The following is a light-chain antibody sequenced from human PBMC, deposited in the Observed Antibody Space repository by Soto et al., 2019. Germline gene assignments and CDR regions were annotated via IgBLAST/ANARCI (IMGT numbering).Light chain of an antibody. CDR1: SSNIGGNP. CDR3: AAWDDSLSAVL. Sequence: QYVLTQPPSASGTPGQRVTISCSGSSSNIGGNPVNWYRQLPGTAPKLLLYSDVQRPSGVPDRVSGSKSGTSASLAISGLLSEDEADYFCAAWDDSLSAVLFGGGTKLTVL. V-gene: IGLV1-44*01. J-gene: IGLJ2*01. CDR2: SDV.